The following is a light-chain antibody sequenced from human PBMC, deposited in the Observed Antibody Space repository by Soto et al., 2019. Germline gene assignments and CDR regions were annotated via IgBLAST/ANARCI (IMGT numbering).Light chain of an antibody. CDR2: DVN. Sequence: QSALTQPPSASGSPVQSVAISCTGTNSDVGGYNYVSWYQQHPGKAPKLMIYDVNKRPSGVPDRFSGSKSGNTASLTVSGLQAEDEADYYCSSYAGSTTFDVFGTGTKVTV. V-gene: IGLV2-8*01. CDR1: NSDVGGYNY. J-gene: IGLJ1*01. CDR3: SSYAGSTTFDV.